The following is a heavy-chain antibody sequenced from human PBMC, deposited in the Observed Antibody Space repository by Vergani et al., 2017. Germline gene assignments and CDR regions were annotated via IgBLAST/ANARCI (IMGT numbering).Heavy chain of an antibody. J-gene: IGHJ3*02. CDR1: GFTFIMHA. D-gene: IGHD6-19*01. CDR3: AKVCCSEVAGTFGAFDI. CDR2: LSASDRRT. V-gene: IGHV3-23*01. Sequence: EVQLLESGGDLVQPGGSLRLSCAASGFTFIMHAMSWVRQAPGKGLEWVSTLSASDRRTHYADSVKGRFTISRDNSKNTLFLHMNSLRPEDTAVYYCAKVCCSEVAGTFGAFDIWGQGTMVTVSS.